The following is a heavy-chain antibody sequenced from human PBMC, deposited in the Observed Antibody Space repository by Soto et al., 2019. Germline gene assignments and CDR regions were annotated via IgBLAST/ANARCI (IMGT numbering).Heavy chain of an antibody. V-gene: IGHV3-23*01. CDR2: ISGSGGST. D-gene: IGHD6-13*01. CDR1: GFTFSTYA. J-gene: IGHJ4*02. CDR3: AKVDSSSWFLVYYFDY. Sequence: GGSLRLSCAASGFTFSTYAMSWVRQAPGKGLEWASSISGSGGSTYYADSVKGRFTISRDNSKNTLYLQMISLRAEDTAVYYCAKVDSSSWFLVYYFDYWGQGTLVTVSS.